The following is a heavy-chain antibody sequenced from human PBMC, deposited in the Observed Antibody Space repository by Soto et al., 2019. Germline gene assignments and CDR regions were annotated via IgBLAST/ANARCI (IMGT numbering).Heavy chain of an antibody. D-gene: IGHD1-26*01. CDR3: ARQGGWFDP. J-gene: IGHJ5*02. CDR2: IYYSGST. Sequence: QVQLQESGPGLVKPSETLSLTCTVSGGSIRSYYWSWIRQPPGKGLEWIGSIYYSGSTNYKPSLKSRVTISVATSKNQFSLKLNSVTAADTAVYYCARQGGWFDPWGQGTLVTVSS. V-gene: IGHV4-59*08. CDR1: GGSIRSYY.